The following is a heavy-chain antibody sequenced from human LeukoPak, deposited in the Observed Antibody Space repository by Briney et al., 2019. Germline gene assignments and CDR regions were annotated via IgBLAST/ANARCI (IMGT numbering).Heavy chain of an antibody. Sequence: SVKVSCKASGGTFSSYAISWVRQAPGQGLEWMGGIIPIFGTANYAQKFQGRVTITADESTSTAYMELSSLRSEDTAVYYCARDRVVRGVITAFDYGGQGTLVTVSS. CDR2: IIPIFGTA. V-gene: IGHV1-69*13. D-gene: IGHD3-10*01. J-gene: IGHJ4*02. CDR3: ARDRVVRGVITAFDY. CDR1: GGTFSSYA.